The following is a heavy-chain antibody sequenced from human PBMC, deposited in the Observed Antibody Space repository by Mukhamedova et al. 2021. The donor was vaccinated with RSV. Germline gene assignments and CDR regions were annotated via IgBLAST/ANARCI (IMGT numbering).Heavy chain of an antibody. CDR2: ISGTGGST. Sequence: VRQAPGKGLEWVAHISGTGGSTNYAESVRGRFTISRDNTRHMLYLQMNSLTVEDTAVYYCTREGLYDFWGQGTLVTVSS. D-gene: IGHD3/OR15-3a*01. CDR3: TREGLYDF. V-gene: IGHV3-23*01. J-gene: IGHJ4*02.